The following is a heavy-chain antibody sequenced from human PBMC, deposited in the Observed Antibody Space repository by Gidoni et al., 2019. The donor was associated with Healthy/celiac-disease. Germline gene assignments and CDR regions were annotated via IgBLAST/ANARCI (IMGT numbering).Heavy chain of an antibody. Sequence: EVQRVESGGGVVEPGGSLRLCCDASGFTFSSYSMNWVRQAPGKGLELLSSISSISSYIDYADSVKGRFTISRVNAKNSLYLQMNSLRAEDTAVYYCARDGCSSTTCYAYWGQGTLVTVSS. J-gene: IGHJ4*02. CDR1: GFTFSSYS. V-gene: IGHV3-21*01. CDR3: ARDGCSSTTCYAY. D-gene: IGHD2-2*01. CDR2: ISSISSYI.